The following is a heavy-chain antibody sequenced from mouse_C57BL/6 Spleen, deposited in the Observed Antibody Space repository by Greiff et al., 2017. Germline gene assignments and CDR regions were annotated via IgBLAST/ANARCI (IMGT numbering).Heavy chain of an antibody. V-gene: IGHV5-6*01. CDR1: GFTFSSYG. CDR2: ISSGGSYT. J-gene: IGHJ1*03. Sequence: EVQVVESGGDLVKPGGSLKLSCAASGFTFSSYGMSWVRQTPDKRLEWVATISSGGSYTYYPDSVKGRFTISRDTAKNTLYLQMSSLKSEDTAMYYCARQITTVVASNWYFDVWGTGTTVTVSS. D-gene: IGHD1-1*01. CDR3: ARQITTVVASNWYFDV.